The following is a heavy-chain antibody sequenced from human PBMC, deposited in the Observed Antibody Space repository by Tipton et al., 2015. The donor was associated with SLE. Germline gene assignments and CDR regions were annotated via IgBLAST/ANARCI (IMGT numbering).Heavy chain of an antibody. D-gene: IGHD6-13*01. J-gene: IGHJ3*02. CDR1: GGSVSSGSYY. Sequence: LRLSCTVSGGSVSSGSYYWSWIRQPPGKGLEWIGEIYHSGSTNYNASLKSRVTISVDKSKNQFSLKLSSVTAADTAVYYCARSSGYSSSWYKAFDIWGQGTMVTVSS. CDR2: IYHSGST. CDR3: ARSSGYSSSWYKAFDI. V-gene: IGHV4-61*01.